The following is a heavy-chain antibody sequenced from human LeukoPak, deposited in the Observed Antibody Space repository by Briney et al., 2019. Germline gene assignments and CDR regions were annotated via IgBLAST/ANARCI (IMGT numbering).Heavy chain of an antibody. CDR1: GYTFTSYY. CDR3: ARADSSSWVYYYYYMDV. D-gene: IGHD6-13*01. V-gene: IGHV1-46*01. Sequence: ASVKVSCKASGYTFTSYYMHWVRQAPGQGLEWMGIINPSGGRTNYAQKFQGRVTMTRDMSTNTVYMELSSLRAEDTAVYYCARADSSSWVYYYYYMDVWGKGTTVTVSS. J-gene: IGHJ6*03. CDR2: INPSGGRT.